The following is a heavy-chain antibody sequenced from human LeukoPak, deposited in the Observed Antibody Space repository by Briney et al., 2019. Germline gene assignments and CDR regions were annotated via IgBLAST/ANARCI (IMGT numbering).Heavy chain of an antibody. J-gene: IGHJ4*02. V-gene: IGHV1-2*02. CDR3: ARIFHLDIVVVPAATPFDY. CDR2: INPNSGGT. Sequence: ASVKVSCKASGYTFTGYYMHWVRQAPGQGLEWMGWINPNSGGTNYAQKFQGRVTMTRDTSINTAYMELSRLRSDDTAVYYCARIFHLDIVVVPAATPFDYWGQGTLVTVSS. D-gene: IGHD2-2*03. CDR1: GYTFTGYY.